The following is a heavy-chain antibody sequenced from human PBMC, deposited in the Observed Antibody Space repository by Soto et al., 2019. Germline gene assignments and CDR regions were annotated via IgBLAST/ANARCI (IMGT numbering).Heavy chain of an antibody. J-gene: IGHJ4*02. V-gene: IGHV4-30-4*01. D-gene: IGHD5-12*01. CDR2: IYYSGST. Sequence: SETLSLTCTVSGGSISSGDYYWSWIRQPPGKGLEWIGYIYYSGSTYYNPSLKSRVTISVDTSKNQFSLKLSSVTAADTAAYYCTRGQRIGAISTCFDYWGQGTLVTVSS. CDR1: GGSISSGDYY. CDR3: TRGQRIGAISTCFDY.